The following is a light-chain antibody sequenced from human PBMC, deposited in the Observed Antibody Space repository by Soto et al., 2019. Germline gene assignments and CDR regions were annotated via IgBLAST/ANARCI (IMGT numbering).Light chain of an antibody. CDR2: DNN. CDR1: SSNIGNNY. CDR3: GTWDSSLSAGV. J-gene: IGLJ1*01. Sequence: SGLTQPPSVSAAPGRKVAISCSGSSSNIGNNYVSWYQQLPGTAPKLLIYDNNKRPSGIPDRFSGSKSGTSATLGITGLQTGDEADYYCGTWDSSLSAGVFGTGTKVTVL. V-gene: IGLV1-51*01.